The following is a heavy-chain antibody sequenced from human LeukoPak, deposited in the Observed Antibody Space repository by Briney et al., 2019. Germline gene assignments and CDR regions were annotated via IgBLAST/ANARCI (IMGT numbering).Heavy chain of an antibody. J-gene: IGHJ3*02. CDR3: ARKVETAMVGPYEAFDI. D-gene: IGHD5-18*01. CDR1: GYTFTAYY. V-gene: IGHV1-2*02. CDR2: INPNSGGT. Sequence: ASVKVSCKASGYTFTAYYMRWVRHAPGQGLEWMGWINPNSGGTNSPQKFQGRVTMTRDTSISTAYMELSRLRSDDTAVYYCARKVETAMVGPYEAFDIWGQGTMVTVSS.